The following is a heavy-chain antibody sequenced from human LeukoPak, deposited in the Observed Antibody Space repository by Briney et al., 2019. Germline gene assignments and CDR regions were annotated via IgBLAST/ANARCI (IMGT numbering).Heavy chain of an antibody. CDR2: FDPEDGET. V-gene: IGHV1-24*01. CDR1: GYTLTELS. D-gene: IGHD1-26*01. Sequence: SVKVSCKVSGYTLTELSMHWVRQAPGKGVEWMGGFDPEDGETIYAQKFQGRVTMTEDTSTDTAYMELSSLRSEDTAVYYCATALYSGSYYGLLRIFDYWGQGTLVTVSS. J-gene: IGHJ4*02. CDR3: ATALYSGSYYGLLRIFDY.